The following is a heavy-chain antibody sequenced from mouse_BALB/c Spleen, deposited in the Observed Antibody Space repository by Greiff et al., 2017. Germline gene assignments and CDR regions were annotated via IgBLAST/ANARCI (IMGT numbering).Heavy chain of an antibody. Sequence: QVQLQQPGAELVKPGASVKVSCKASGYAFTSYWMEWVKQRPGQGLEWIGEINPSSGGTNYNEKFKGKATLTADKSSSTAYMQLSSLTSDDSAVYFCARRQDVGRWYAMDYWGQGTSVTVSS. CDR3: ARRQDVGRWYAMDY. CDR2: INPSSGGT. J-gene: IGHJ4*01. CDR1: GYAFTSYW. D-gene: IGHD2-14*01. V-gene: IGHV1-54*03.